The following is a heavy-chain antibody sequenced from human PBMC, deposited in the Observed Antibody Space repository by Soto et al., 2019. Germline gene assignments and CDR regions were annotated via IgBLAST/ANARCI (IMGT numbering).Heavy chain of an antibody. D-gene: IGHD5-12*01. CDR1: GFTFSSYS. CDR2: ISSSSSYI. J-gene: IGHJ6*02. Sequence: EVQLVESGGGLVKPGGSLRLSCAASGFTFSSYSMNWVRQALGKGLEWVSSISSSSSYIYYADSVKGRFTISRDNAKNSLYLQMNSLRAEDTAVYYCATGYSGYDYDYYYGMDVWGQGTTVTVSS. CDR3: ATGYSGYDYDYYYGMDV. V-gene: IGHV3-21*01.